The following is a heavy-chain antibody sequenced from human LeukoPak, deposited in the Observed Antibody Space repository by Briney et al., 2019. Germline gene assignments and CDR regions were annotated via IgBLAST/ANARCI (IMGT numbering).Heavy chain of an antibody. CDR1: GYSISSGYY. CDR3: ARAVTLDY. D-gene: IGHD4-17*01. V-gene: IGHV3-11*01. CDR2: ISHTGSAI. Sequence: LSLTCTVSGYSISSGYYWGWIRQAPGKGLEWVSYISHTGSAIYYADSAKGRLTISRDNAKKSLYLQMNSLRVEDTAVYYCARAVTLDYWGQGTLVTVSS. J-gene: IGHJ4*02.